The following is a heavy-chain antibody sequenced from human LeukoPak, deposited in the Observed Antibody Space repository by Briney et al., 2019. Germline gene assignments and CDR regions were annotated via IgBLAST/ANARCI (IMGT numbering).Heavy chain of an antibody. CDR3: ARGPAYCGGDCLTPFDP. D-gene: IGHD2-21*02. V-gene: IGHV4-4*07. Sequence: SETLSLTCTVSGGSISSYYWSWIRQPAGKGLEWIGRIYTSGSTNYNPSLKSRVTISVDTSKNQFSLKLSSVTAADTAVYYCARGPAYCGGDCLTPFDPWGQGTLVTVSS. CDR1: GGSISSYY. J-gene: IGHJ5*02. CDR2: IYTSGST.